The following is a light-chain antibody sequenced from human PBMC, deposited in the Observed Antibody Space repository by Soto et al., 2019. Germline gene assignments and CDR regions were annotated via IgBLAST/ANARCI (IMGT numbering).Light chain of an antibody. Sequence: DIQMTQSPSTLSASVGDRITITCRARQSISSWLAWYQQKPGKDPKLLIYDAYSLESGVPSRFCGSGSGTEFTLTISRVQPDDFATYYCQQYNSYLYTFGQGTKVEIK. J-gene: IGKJ2*01. CDR2: DAY. CDR1: QSISSW. V-gene: IGKV1-5*01. CDR3: QQYNSYLYT.